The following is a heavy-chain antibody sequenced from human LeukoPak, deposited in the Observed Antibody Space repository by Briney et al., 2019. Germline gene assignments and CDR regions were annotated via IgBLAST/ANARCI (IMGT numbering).Heavy chain of an antibody. CDR2: INPNSGGT. V-gene: IGHV1-2*02. J-gene: IGHJ6*03. D-gene: IGHD3-10*01. Sequence: ASVKVSCKASAYTFTGYYMHWVRQAPGQGLEWMGWINPNSGGTNYAQKFQGRVTMTRDTSISTAYMELSRLRSDDTAVYYCARDPRYGSGSFYYYMDVWGKGTTVTVSS. CDR1: AYTFTGYY. CDR3: ARDPRYGSGSFYYYMDV.